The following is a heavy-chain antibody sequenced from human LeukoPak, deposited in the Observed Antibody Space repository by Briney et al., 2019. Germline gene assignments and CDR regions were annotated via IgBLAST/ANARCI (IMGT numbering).Heavy chain of an antibody. CDR3: ARATVTTGGIDY. CDR1: GGSFSGYY. D-gene: IGHD4-17*01. Sequence: SETLSLTCAVYGGSFSGYYWSWIHQPPGKGLEWIGEINHSGSTNYNPSLKSRVTISVDTSKNQFSLKLSSVTAADTAVYYCARATVTTGGIDYWGQGTLVTVSS. CDR2: INHSGST. V-gene: IGHV4-34*01. J-gene: IGHJ4*02.